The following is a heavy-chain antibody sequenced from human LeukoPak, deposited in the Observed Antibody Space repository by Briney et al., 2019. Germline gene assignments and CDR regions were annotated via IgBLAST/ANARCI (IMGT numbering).Heavy chain of an antibody. D-gene: IGHD3-10*01. CDR3: AKDGVPSRWFGRNYFDY. CDR1: GFTFSSYG. CDR2: IRYDGSNK. V-gene: IGHV3-30*02. Sequence: PGGSLRLSCAASGFTFSSYGMHWVRQAPGKGLEWVAFIRYDGSNKYYADSVKGRFTISRDNSKNTLSLQMNSLRAEDTAVYYCAKDGVPSRWFGRNYFDYWGREPWSPSPQ. J-gene: IGHJ4*02.